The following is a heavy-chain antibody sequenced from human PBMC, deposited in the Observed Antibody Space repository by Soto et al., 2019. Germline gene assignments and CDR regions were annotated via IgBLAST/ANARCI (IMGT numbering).Heavy chain of an antibody. D-gene: IGHD6-19*01. CDR2: IYPGDSDT. Sequence: PGESLKISFKGYGYMFASYWICWVRQMPGKGLEWMGIIYPGDSDTRYRPYFEGQVTISADKSSSTAYLQWSSMKDSDTATYFCARSRNFGWYVHGLDVGGQGTKVKVS. J-gene: IGHJ6*02. CDR3: ARSRNFGWYVHGLDV. CDR1: GYMFASYW. V-gene: IGHV5-51*01.